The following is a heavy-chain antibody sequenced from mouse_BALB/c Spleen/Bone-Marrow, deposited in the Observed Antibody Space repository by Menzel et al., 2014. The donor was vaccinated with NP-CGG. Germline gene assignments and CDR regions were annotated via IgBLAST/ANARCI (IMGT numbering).Heavy chain of an antibody. CDR3: VRYSYERDY. Sequence: QVQLKESGAELGRPGASVKMSCKASGYTFTSYTIHWVKQRPGQGLEWIGYINPSSGYTYYNQKFKDKATLTADKSSSTAYMQLNSLTSDDSAVYYCVRYSYERDYWGQGTTLTVSS. CDR1: GYTFTSYT. CDR2: INPSSGYT. J-gene: IGHJ2*01. D-gene: IGHD2-12*01. V-gene: IGHV1-4*01.